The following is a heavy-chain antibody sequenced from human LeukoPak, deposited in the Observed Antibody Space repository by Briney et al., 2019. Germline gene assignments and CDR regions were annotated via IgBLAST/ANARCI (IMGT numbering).Heavy chain of an antibody. CDR1: GLLVSGNY. V-gene: IGHV3-53*01. CDR3: ARGVASAWDY. Sequence: GGSLRLSCEVSGLLVSGNYTSWLRQAPGKGLEWVSVLYSDGRTYYANSVKGRFIISRDNSRNTVYFQMKSLRADDTAVYFCARGVASAWDYWGQGTLVTVSS. J-gene: IGHJ4*02. CDR2: LYSDGRT.